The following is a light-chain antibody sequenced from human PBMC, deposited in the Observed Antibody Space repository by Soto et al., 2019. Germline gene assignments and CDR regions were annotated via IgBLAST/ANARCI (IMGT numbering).Light chain of an antibody. V-gene: IGKV1-5*03. CDR3: QQYKSQAT. CDR2: MES. Sequence: DIQMTQSPSTLSSSLGDRVTITCRASQSIGSWLAWYQQRPGKAPKPLIYMESSLESGVPPRFSGSGAGTEFTLTISSLQPEEFATYHCQQYKSQATFGQGTKVDI. J-gene: IGKJ1*01. CDR1: QSIGSW.